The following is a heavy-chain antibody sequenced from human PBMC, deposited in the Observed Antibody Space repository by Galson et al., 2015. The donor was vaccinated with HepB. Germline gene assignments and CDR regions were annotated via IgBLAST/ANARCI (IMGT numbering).Heavy chain of an antibody. CDR3: ARDLLRYFDWLLSPLGY. CDR2: IKQDGSEK. D-gene: IGHD3-9*01. CDR1: GFTFSSYW. Sequence: SLRLSCAASGFTFSSYWMSWVRQAPGKGLEWVANIKQDGSEKYYVDSVKGRFTISRDNAKNSLYLQMNSLRAEDTAVYYCARDLLRYFDWLLSPLGYWGQGTLVTVSS. J-gene: IGHJ4*02. V-gene: IGHV3-7*03.